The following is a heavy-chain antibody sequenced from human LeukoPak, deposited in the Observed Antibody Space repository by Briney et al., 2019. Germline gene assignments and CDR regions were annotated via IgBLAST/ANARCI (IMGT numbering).Heavy chain of an antibody. CDR2: IYSSGST. CDR3: ARHPYDILTGYYVDY. CDR1: GDSISSGSYY. J-gene: IGHJ4*02. Sequence: SETLSLTCTVSGDSISSGSYYWSWIRQPAGKGLEWIGRIYSSGSTNYNPSLKSRVTISLDTSKNQFSLKLSSVTAADTAVYYCARHPYDILTGYYVDYWGQGTLVTVSS. V-gene: IGHV4-61*02. D-gene: IGHD3-9*01.